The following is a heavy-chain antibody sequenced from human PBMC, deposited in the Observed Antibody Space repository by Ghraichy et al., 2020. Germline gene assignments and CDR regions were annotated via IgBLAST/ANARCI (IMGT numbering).Heavy chain of an antibody. D-gene: IGHD6-19*01. CDR1: GFTFSSYS. CDR3: AREGSSGWFYYFDY. J-gene: IGHJ4*02. Sequence: GSLRLSCAASGFTFSSYSMNWVRQAPGKGLEWVSYISSSSSTIYYADSVKGRFTISRDNAKNSLYLQMNSLRDEDTAVYYCAREGSSGWFYYFDYWGQGTLVTVSS. CDR2: ISSSSSTI. V-gene: IGHV3-48*02.